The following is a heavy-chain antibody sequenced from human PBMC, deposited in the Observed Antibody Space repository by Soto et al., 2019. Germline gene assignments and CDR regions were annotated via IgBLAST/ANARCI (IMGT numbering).Heavy chain of an antibody. V-gene: IGHV3-15*01. D-gene: IGHD5-18*01. Sequence: GGSLRLSCAASGFTFSNAWMSWVRQAPGKGLEWVGRIKSKTDDVSTNYTAPLKGRFIISRDNPKNTLYLQMNRLKTDGTAVYYCATYPDGYTAVVINAFDIWGQGTMVTVSS. CDR1: GFTFSNAW. CDR2: IKSKTDDVST. CDR3: ATYPDGYTAVVINAFDI. J-gene: IGHJ3*02.